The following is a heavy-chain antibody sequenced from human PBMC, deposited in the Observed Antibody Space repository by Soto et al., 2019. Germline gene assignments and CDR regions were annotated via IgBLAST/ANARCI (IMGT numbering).Heavy chain of an antibody. V-gene: IGHV4-31*03. J-gene: IGHJ5*02. CDR1: GAALNSGNYY. D-gene: IGHD2-21*01. CDR2: IYVTGAV. Sequence: SETLSLTCSVSGAALNSGNYYWSWIRQVPGKGLEWIGHIYVTGAVDYNPSLRDRITISQDASERQFSLNLRLVTAADTAVYYCARLRIATNNYKWFDPWGQGTLVTVSS. CDR3: ARLRIATNNYKWFDP.